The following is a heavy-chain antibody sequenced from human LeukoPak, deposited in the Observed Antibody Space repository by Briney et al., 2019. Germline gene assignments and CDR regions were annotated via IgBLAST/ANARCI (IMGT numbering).Heavy chain of an antibody. CDR3: ARRDSSSWYSYYFQH. V-gene: IGHV1-8*01. J-gene: IGHJ1*01. Sequence: RASVKVSCKASGYTFTSYDINWVRQATGQGLEWMGWMNPNSGNTGYAQKFQGRVTMTRNTSISTAYMELSSLRSEDTAVYYCARRDSSSWYSYYFQHWGQGTLVTVSS. CDR1: GYTFTSYD. D-gene: IGHD6-13*01. CDR2: MNPNSGNT.